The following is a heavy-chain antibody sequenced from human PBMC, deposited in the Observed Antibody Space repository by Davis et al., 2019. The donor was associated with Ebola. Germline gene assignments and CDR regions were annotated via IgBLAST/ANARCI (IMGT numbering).Heavy chain of an antibody. J-gene: IGHJ4*02. CDR2: IWYDGSNK. Sequence: PGGSLRLSCAASGFTFSSYGMHWVRQAPGKGLEWVAVIWYDGSNKYYADSVKGRFTISRDNSKNTLYLQMNSLKTEDTAVYYCSTHRGGVANWGQGTLVTVSS. CDR1: GFTFSSYG. D-gene: IGHD3-16*01. V-gene: IGHV3-33*01. CDR3: STHRGGVAN.